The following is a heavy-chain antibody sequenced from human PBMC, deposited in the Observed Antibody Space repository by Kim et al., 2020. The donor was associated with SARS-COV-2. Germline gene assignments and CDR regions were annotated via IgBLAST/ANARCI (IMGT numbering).Heavy chain of an antibody. V-gene: IGHV3-23*01. CDR3: AKRTTTVTTFDY. J-gene: IGHJ4*02. D-gene: IGHD4-17*01. Sequence: YYADSGKGRFTSSRDNSKNTLYLQMNSLRAEDTAVYYCAKRTTTVTTFDYWGQGTLVTVSS.